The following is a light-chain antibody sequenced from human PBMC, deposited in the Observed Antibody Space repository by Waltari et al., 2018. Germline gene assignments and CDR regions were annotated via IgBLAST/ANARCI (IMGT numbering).Light chain of an antibody. CDR1: QSINTY. V-gene: IGKV3-11*01. CDR2: SAS. CDR3: QQCGSWPRT. J-gene: IGKJ1*01. Sequence: DIVFPQPPATLSLSQGERAPLSCRASQSINTYLAWYQQKPGQAPRLLIYSASNRATGIPARFSGSGSGTDFFLTISSLDPEDFAVYYCQQCGSWPRTFGQGTRVEIK.